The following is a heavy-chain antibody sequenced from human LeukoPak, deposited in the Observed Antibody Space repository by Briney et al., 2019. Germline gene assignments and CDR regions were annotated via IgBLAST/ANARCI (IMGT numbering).Heavy chain of an antibody. J-gene: IGHJ4*02. Sequence: PGGSLRLSCAASGFTFSNYAMGWVRQAPGKGLEWVSSISGSGGITYYTDSVKGRFTISRDNSKNTLYLQMNSLRAEDTAVYYCAKGSVGYCTGTSCYYFDYWGQGNLVTVSS. CDR3: AKGSVGYCTGTSCYYFDY. CDR1: GFTFSNYA. D-gene: IGHD2-2*01. CDR2: ISGSGGIT. V-gene: IGHV3-23*01.